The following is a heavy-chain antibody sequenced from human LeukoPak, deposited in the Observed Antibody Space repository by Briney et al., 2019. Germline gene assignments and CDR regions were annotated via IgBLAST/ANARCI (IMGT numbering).Heavy chain of an antibody. V-gene: IGHV3-30*18. Sequence: GRSLRLSCAASGFTFSSYGMHWVRQAPGKGLEWVAVISYDGSNKYYADSVKGRFTISRDNSKNTLYLQMNSLRAEDTAVYYCAKEIYAPYYYDSSGHHAKYYYYGMDVWGQGTTVTVSS. J-gene: IGHJ6*02. CDR3: AKEIYAPYYYDSSGHHAKYYYYGMDV. CDR2: ISYDGSNK. CDR1: GFTFSSYG. D-gene: IGHD3-22*01.